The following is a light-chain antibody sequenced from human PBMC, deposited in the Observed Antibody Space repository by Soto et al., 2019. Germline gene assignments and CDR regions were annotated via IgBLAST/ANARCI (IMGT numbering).Light chain of an antibody. CDR3: QQYNDWPRT. Sequence: DIVMTQSAVTLSVSPGDRATLSCRASQSISRHLAWYQQRPGQAPSLLIYGASTRASGVPARFSGSGSGTEFTLTISSLQSEDFAVYYCQQYNDWPRTFGQGTKVDIK. CDR1: QSISRH. CDR2: GAS. V-gene: IGKV3-15*01. J-gene: IGKJ1*01.